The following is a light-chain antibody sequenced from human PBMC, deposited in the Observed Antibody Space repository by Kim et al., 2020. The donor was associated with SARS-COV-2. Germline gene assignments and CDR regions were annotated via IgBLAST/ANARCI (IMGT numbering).Light chain of an antibody. CDR2: AVS. J-gene: IGLJ1*01. CDR1: SSDVGSYNY. CDR3: SSYTRSSTNYV. Sequence: QSVLTQPASVSGSPGQSITISCTGTSSDVGSYNYVSWYQQHPGKAPKLMIYAVSNRPSGVSNRFSGSKSGNTASLTISGLQAEDEADYYCSSYTRSSTNYVFGTGTKVTV. V-gene: IGLV2-14*03.